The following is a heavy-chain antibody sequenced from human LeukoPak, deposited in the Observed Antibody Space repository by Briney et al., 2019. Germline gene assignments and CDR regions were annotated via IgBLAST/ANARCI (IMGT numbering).Heavy chain of an antibody. Sequence: PGGSLRLSCAASGFTFSSYAMSWVRQAPGKGLEWVSTISGSGGSTYYADSVKGRFTISRDNFKNTLYLQMNSLRAEDTAVYYCAKDGTPTGVGASLSYLDYWGQGTLVTVSS. D-gene: IGHD1-26*01. V-gene: IGHV3-23*01. CDR3: AKDGTPTGVGASLSYLDY. CDR1: GFTFSSYA. CDR2: ISGSGGST. J-gene: IGHJ4*02.